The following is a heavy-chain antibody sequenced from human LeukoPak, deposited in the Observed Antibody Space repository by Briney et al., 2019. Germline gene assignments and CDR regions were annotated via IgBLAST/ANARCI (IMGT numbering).Heavy chain of an antibody. CDR1: GGTFSSYA. CDR2: IIPIFGTA. J-gene: IGHJ6*02. CDR3: ARELHCSSTSCYGGMDV. D-gene: IGHD2-2*01. V-gene: IGHV1-69*13. Sequence: SVKVSCKASGGTFSSYAISWVRQAPGQGLEWMGGIIPIFGTANYAQKFQGRVTITADESTSAAYMELSSLRSEDTAVYYCARELHCSSTSCYGGMDVWGQGTTVTVSS.